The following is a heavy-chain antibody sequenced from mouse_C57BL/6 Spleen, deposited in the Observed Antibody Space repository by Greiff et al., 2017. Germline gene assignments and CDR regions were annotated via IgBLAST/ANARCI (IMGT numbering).Heavy chain of an antibody. D-gene: IGHD5-1*01. V-gene: IGHV1-82*01. CDR1: GYTFSSSW. Sequence: QVQLQQSGPELVKPGASVKISCKASGYTFSSSWMNWVKQRPGQGLEWIGRIYPGDGDTNYNGKFKGKATVTADKSSSTAYMQLSSLASEDSAVYFCASINEYLGYFEDWGKRTTVTVAS. CDR2: IYPGDGDT. CDR3: ASINEYLGYFED. J-gene: IGHJ1*03.